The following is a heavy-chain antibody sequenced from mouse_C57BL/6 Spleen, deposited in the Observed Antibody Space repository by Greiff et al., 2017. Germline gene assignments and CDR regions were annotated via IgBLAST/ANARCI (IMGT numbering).Heavy chain of an antibody. CDR2: IDPSDSET. CDR1: GYTFTSYW. Sequence: QVQLQQPGAELVRPGSSVKLSCKASGYTFTSYWMHWVKQRPIQGLEWIGNIDPSDSETHYNQKFKDKATLTVDKASSTADMQLSSLTSEDSAFYYCARKVYYGSSFHFDYWGQGTTLTVSS. CDR3: ARKVYYGSSFHFDY. J-gene: IGHJ2*01. D-gene: IGHD1-1*01. V-gene: IGHV1-52*01.